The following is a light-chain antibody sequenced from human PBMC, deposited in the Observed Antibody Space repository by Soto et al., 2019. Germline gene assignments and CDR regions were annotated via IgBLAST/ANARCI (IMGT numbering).Light chain of an antibody. Sequence: IQMTQSPSTLSASVGDRVTITCRASQSVSGWLAWYQQKPGNPPKLLIYDTSRLESAVPSRFSASGSGTEFTLTISSLQPEDFATYYCEQVNSFPITYGQGTRLEI. CDR1: QSVSGW. CDR3: EQVNSFPIT. J-gene: IGKJ5*01. CDR2: DTS. V-gene: IGKV1-5*01.